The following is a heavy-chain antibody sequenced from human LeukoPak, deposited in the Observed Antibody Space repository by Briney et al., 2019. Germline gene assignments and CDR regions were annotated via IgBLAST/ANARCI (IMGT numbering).Heavy chain of an antibody. D-gene: IGHD3-22*01. CDR1: GFTFSNYA. CDR2: FSGSGGAT. Sequence: QAGGSLTLSCAASGFTFSNYAMSWVRQAPGKGLEWVSVFSGSGGATYYADSVKGGFTISRDNSKNTLYLQMNSLRAEDTALYFCARDDRSGVVVAALDYWGQGTLVTVSS. V-gene: IGHV3-23*01. J-gene: IGHJ4*02. CDR3: ARDDRSGVVVAALDY.